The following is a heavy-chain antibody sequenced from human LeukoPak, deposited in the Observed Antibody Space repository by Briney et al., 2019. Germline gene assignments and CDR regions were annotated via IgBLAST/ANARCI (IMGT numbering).Heavy chain of an antibody. CDR1: GGTFSSYA. J-gene: IGHJ6*03. Sequence: ASVKVSCKASGGTFSSYAISWVRQAPGQGLEWMGGIIPIFGTANYAQKFQGRVTITADESTSTAYMELSSLRSEDTAVYYCARGRDGYSNPIVSYYYYMDVWGKGTTVTVSS. CDR3: ARGRDGYSNPIVSYYYYMDV. V-gene: IGHV1-69*13. CDR2: IIPIFGTA. D-gene: IGHD5-24*01.